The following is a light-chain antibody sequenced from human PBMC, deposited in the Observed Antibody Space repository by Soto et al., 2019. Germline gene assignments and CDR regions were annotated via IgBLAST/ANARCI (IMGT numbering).Light chain of an antibody. V-gene: IGKV3-20*01. CDR2: GAS. Sequence: EIVLTQSPGTLSLSPGERATLSCRASQSVSSNYLAWYQQKPGQAPRLLIYGASSRATGIPDRFSGSGSGTDFTLTISRLEPEDFAVYYGQQYGSSPWTFGQGTKVELK. CDR1: QSVSSNY. CDR3: QQYGSSPWT. J-gene: IGKJ1*01.